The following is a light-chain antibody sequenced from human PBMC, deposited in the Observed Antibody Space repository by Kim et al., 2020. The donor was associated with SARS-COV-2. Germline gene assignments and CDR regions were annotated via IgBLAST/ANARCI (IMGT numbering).Light chain of an antibody. V-gene: IGKV1-33*01. J-gene: IGKJ4*01. CDR3: EQFDTFPLT. CDR2: DAY. Sequence: PSLGDTDTLTRPATDDITTTLNWYKLRQRKPPRVLIHDAYNLEVGVSARFCGRVSGTQFTLTISSLQPEDVATHFCEQFDTFPLTFGGGTKVDIK. CDR1: DDITTT.